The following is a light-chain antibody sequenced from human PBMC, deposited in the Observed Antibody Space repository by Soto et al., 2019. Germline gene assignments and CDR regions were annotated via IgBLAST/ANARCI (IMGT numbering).Light chain of an antibody. J-gene: IGKJ1*01. CDR3: QHYNSYQWT. V-gene: IGKV1-5*01. Sequence: DIQMTQSPSTLSASIGDRVTITCRASQTINNWLAWYQQKPGKAPNLLIYHASNLETGVPSRFSGSAFGTEFTLTISSLQPDDFATYYCQHYNSYQWTFGQGTKV. CDR1: QTINNW. CDR2: HAS.